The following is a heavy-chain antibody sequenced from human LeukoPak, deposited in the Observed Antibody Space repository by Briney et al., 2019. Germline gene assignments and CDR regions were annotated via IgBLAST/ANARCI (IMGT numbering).Heavy chain of an antibody. CDR2: INHSGST. J-gene: IGHJ5*02. Sequence: SETLSLTCAVYGGSFSGYYWSWIRQPPGKGLGWIGEINHSGSTNYNPSLKSRVTISVDTSKNQFSLKLSSVTAADTAVYYCARGPDGESDMFDPWGQGTLVTVSS. D-gene: IGHD2-15*01. CDR3: ARGPDGESDMFDP. CDR1: GGSFSGYY. V-gene: IGHV4-34*01.